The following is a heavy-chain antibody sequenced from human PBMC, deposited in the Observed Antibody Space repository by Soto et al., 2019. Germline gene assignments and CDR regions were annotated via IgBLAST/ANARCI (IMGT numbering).Heavy chain of an antibody. CDR1: GFTFSDYY. CDR3: ARVGHCSGGSGYYYYYYDMDV. V-gene: IGHV3-11*01. J-gene: IGHJ6*03. CDR2: ISSSGSTI. Sequence: PGGSLRLSCAASGFTFSDYYMSWIRQAPGKGLEWVSYISSSGSTIYYADSVKGRFTISRDNAKNSLYLQMNSLRAEDTAVYYCARVGHCSGGSGYYYYYYDMDVWGKGTTVTVSS. D-gene: IGHD2-15*01.